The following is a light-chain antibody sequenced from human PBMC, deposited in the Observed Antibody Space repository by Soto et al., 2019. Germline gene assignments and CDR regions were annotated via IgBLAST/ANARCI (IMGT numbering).Light chain of an antibody. J-gene: IGKJ5*01. CDR3: QQYNNWPPVT. CDR1: QSVSNN. V-gene: IGKV3-15*01. Sequence: EIVMTQSPVTLSVSPGERVTLSCRASQSVSNNLAWYQQKSGQAPRLLIYGASTRVTGIPARFSGSGCGTEFTLTISSLQSEDFAIYYCQQYNNWPPVTFGQGTRLDIK. CDR2: GAS.